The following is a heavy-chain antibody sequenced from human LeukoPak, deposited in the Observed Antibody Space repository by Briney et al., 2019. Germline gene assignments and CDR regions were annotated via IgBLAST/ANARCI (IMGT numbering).Heavy chain of an antibody. D-gene: IGHD3-22*01. CDR1: GFTFSSYE. CDR2: ISSSGSTI. Sequence: GGSLRLSCAASGFTFSSYEMNWVRQAPGKGLEWVSYISSSGSTIYYADSVKGRFTNSRDNAKNSLYLQMNSLRAEDTAVYYCARDTPYKYYYDSSGSHDYWGQGTLVTVSS. V-gene: IGHV3-48*03. J-gene: IGHJ4*02. CDR3: ARDTPYKYYYDSSGSHDY.